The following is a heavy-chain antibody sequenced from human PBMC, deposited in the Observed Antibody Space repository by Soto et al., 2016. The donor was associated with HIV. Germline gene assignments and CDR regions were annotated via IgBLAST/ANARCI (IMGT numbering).Heavy chain of an antibody. CDR3: AREASYDILTGYSAVFDY. J-gene: IGHJ4*02. CDR2: INPNSGGT. CDR1: GYTFTDYY. D-gene: IGHD3-9*01. V-gene: IGHV1-2*02. Sequence: QVQLVQSGAEVKKPGASVKVSCKASGYTFTDYYMHWVRQAPGQGLEWMGWINPNSGGTNYAQKFQGRVTMTRDTSISTAYMELSRLRSDDTAVYYCAREASYDILTGYSAVFDYWGQGTLVTVSS.